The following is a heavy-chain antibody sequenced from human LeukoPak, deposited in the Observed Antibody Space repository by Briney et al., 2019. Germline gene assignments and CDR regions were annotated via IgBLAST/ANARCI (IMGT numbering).Heavy chain of an antibody. Sequence: QTGGSLRLSCAASGFTFSSYAMSWVRQAPGKGLEWVSAISGGGGSTYYADSVKGRFAISRDNAKNTLYLQMNSLRAEDTAVYYCARPVKAARPGDYYYYGMDVWGQGTTVTVSS. D-gene: IGHD6-6*01. CDR3: ARPVKAARPGDYYYYGMDV. CDR1: GFTFSSYA. J-gene: IGHJ6*02. CDR2: ISGGGGST. V-gene: IGHV3-23*01.